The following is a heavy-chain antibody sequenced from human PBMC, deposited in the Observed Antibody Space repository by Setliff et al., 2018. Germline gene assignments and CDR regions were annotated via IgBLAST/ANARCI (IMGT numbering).Heavy chain of an antibody. CDR2: IYQSGTT. V-gene: IGHV4-4*02. CDR1: GESIRSNNW. D-gene: IGHD1-1*01. CDR3: ARTGTYRYFDY. J-gene: IGHJ4*02. Sequence: SETLSLTCTVSGESIRSNNWWNWVRQPPGKGLEWIGDIYQSGTTNYNPSLKSRVTISADTSKNQFSLKLKSVTAADTAVYFCARTGTYRYFDYWGQGTRVTVSS.